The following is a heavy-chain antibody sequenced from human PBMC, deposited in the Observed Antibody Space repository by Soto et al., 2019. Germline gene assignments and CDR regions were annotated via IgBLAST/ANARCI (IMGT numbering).Heavy chain of an antibody. CDR2: ISYDGSNK. CDR1: GFTFSSYG. CDR3: AGGAWFDP. J-gene: IGHJ5*02. V-gene: IGHV3-30*03. Sequence: QVQLVESGGGVVQPGRSLRLSCAASGFTFSSYGMHWVRQAPGKGLEWVAVISYDGSNKYYADSVKGRFTISRDNSKNTLYLQMNSLRAEDTAVYYCAGGAWFDPWGQGTLVTVSS.